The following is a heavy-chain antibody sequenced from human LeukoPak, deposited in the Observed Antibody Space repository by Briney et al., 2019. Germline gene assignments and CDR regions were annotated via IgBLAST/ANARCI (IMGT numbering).Heavy chain of an antibody. D-gene: IGHD3-3*01. J-gene: IGHJ4*02. Sequence: SETLSLTCTVSGGSISSGDYYWSWIRQPPGKGLEWIGYIYYSGSTYYNPSLKSRVTISVDTSKNQFSLKLSSMTAADTAVYYCASSEKDEVLRFLEWSPGFDYWGQGTLVTVSS. CDR3: ASSEKDEVLRFLEWSPGFDY. CDR1: GGSISSGDYY. CDR2: IYYSGST. V-gene: IGHV4-30-4*08.